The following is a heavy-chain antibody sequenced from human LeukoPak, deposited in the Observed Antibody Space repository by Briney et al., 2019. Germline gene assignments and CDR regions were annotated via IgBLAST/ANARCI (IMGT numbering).Heavy chain of an antibody. V-gene: IGHV3-23*01. CDR2: ISGSGGST. D-gene: IGHD2-2*01. CDR3: ARAPYRIVVVPAATYYMDV. CDR1: GFTFSSYA. J-gene: IGHJ6*03. Sequence: GGSLRLSCAASGFTFSSYAMSWVRQAPGKGLEWVSAISGSGGSTYYADSVKGRFTISRDNAKNSLYLQMNSLRAEDTAVYYCARAPYRIVVVPAATYYMDVWGKGTTVTVSS.